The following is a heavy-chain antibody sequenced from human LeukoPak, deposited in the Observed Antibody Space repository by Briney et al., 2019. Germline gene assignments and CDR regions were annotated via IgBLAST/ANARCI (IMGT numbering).Heavy chain of an antibody. D-gene: IGHD3-22*01. CDR1: GFTVSSNY. J-gene: IGHJ3*02. Sequence: GGSLRLSCASSGFTVSSNYMSWVRQAPGKGLEWVSVIYSGGSTYYADSVKGRFTISRDNSKHTLYLQMNSLRAEDTAVYYCARGYYYDSRGYYSDSLRIWGQGTVVTVSS. CDR2: IYSGGST. V-gene: IGHV3-66*01. CDR3: ARGYYYDSRGYYSDSLRI.